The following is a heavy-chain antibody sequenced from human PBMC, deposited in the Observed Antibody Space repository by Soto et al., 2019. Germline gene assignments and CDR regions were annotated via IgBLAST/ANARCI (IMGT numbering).Heavy chain of an antibody. V-gene: IGHV1-18*04. CDR3: ARIHDYGDYLHN. CDR2: ISAYNGNT. CDR1: GYTFTSYG. J-gene: IGHJ4*02. D-gene: IGHD4-17*01. Sequence: ASVKVSCKASGYTFTSYGIIWVRQAPGQGLEWMGWISAYNGNTNYAQKLQGRVTMTTDTSTSTAYMELRSLRSDDTAVYYCARIHDYGDYLHNWGQGTLVTVSS.